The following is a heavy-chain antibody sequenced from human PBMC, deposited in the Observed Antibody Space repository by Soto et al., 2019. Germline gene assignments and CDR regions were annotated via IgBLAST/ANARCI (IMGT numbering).Heavy chain of an antibody. CDR1: GGSISSGGYY. CDR2: IYYSGST. Sequence: TLSLTCTVSGGSISSGGYYWSWIRQHPGKGLEWIGYIYYSGSTYYNPSLKSRVTISVDTSKNQFSLKLSSVTAADTAVYYCAREDLRYYFDYWGQGTLVTVSS. J-gene: IGHJ4*02. CDR3: AREDLRYYFDY. V-gene: IGHV4-31*03.